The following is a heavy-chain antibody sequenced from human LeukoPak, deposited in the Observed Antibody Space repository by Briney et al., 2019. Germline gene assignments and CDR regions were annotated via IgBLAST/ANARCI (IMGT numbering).Heavy chain of an antibody. V-gene: IGHV5-51*01. Sequence: GESLKISCKASGYTFTTSWIAWVRQMPGKGLEWMGIIYPGDSDTRYSPSFQGQVTISADKSINTAYLQWSSLKASDSAMYYCAGNSLGYCSTGSCYADYWGQESLVTVSS. CDR1: GYTFTTSW. CDR3: AGNSLGYCSTGSCYADY. D-gene: IGHD2-15*01. J-gene: IGHJ4*02. CDR2: IYPGDSDT.